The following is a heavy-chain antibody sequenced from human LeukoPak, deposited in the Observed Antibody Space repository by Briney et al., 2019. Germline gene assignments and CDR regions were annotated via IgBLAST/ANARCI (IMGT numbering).Heavy chain of an antibody. CDR1: GFTFSSYS. J-gene: IGHJ5*02. D-gene: IGHD2-2*01. CDR3: AGLYGGYCSSTSCESLRFDP. Sequence: PGGSLRLSCAASGFTFSSYSMNWVRQAPGKGLEWVSSISSSSSYIYYADSVKGRFTISRDNAKNSLYLQMNSLRAEDTAVYYCAGLYGGYCSSTSCESLRFDPWGQGTLVTVSS. CDR2: ISSSSSYI. V-gene: IGHV3-21*01.